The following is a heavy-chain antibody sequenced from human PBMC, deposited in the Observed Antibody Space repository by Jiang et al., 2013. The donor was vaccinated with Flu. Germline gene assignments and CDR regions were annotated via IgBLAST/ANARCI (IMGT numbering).Heavy chain of an antibody. Sequence: LLKPSETLSLTCTVSGGSISSYYWSWIRQPPGKGLEWIGYIYTSGSTNYNPSLKSRVTISVDTSKNQFSLKLSSVTAADTAVYYCAATAPTTDDAFDIWGQGTMVTVSS. CDR1: GGSISSYY. V-gene: IGHV4-4*09. J-gene: IGHJ3*02. CDR2: IYTSGST. D-gene: IGHD2/OR15-2a*01. CDR3: AATAPTTDDAFDI.